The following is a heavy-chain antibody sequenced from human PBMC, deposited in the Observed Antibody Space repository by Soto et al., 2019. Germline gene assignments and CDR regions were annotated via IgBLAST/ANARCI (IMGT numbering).Heavy chain of an antibody. Sequence: SETLSLTCAVYGGSFSGYYWSWIRQPPGKGLEWIGEINHSGSTNYNQSLKSRVTISVDTSKNQFSLKLSSVTAADTAVYYCARSRGNYDFWINPPYGMDVWGQGTTVTVSS. D-gene: IGHD3-3*01. CDR2: INHSGST. CDR3: ARSRGNYDFWINPPYGMDV. V-gene: IGHV4-34*01. CDR1: GGSFSGYY. J-gene: IGHJ6*02.